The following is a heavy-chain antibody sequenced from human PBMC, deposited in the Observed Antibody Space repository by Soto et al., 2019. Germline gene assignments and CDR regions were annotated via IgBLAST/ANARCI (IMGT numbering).Heavy chain of an antibody. V-gene: IGHV1-3*01. D-gene: IGHD5-18*01. Sequence: QVQLVQSGAEVKKPGASVKVSCKASGYTFTSYAMHWVRQAPGQRLEWMGWINAGNGNTKYSQKFQGSVTITRDTSASTAYMELSSLRSEDTAVYYCARDPGYSYGYNGGQGTLVTVSS. CDR3: ARDPGYSYGYN. CDR1: GYTFTSYA. J-gene: IGHJ4*02. CDR2: INAGNGNT.